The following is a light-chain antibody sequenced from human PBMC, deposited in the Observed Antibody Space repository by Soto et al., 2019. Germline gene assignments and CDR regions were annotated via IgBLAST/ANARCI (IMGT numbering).Light chain of an antibody. CDR3: GSYSNTATRV. CDR1: SSDVGGYNY. Sequence: QSVLTQPRSVSGSPGQSVTISCTGTSSDVGGYNYVSWYQQHPGKAPKLIIYEVNNRPSGVSNRFSASKSGNTASLTISGLQAEDEADYYCGSYSNTATRVFGGGTQLTVL. V-gene: IGLV2-11*01. CDR2: EVN. J-gene: IGLJ7*01.